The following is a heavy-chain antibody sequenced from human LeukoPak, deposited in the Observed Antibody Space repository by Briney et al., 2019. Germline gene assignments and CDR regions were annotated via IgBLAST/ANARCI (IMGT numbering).Heavy chain of an antibody. D-gene: IGHD6-13*01. CDR1: GFTFSIYS. Sequence: GGSLRLSCAASGFTFSIYSMNWVRQAPGKGLEWVSYISSSSSTIHYADSVKGRFTISRDNAKNSLYLQMNSLRDEDTAVYYCARLAAAGTGEDYWGQGTLVTVSS. J-gene: IGHJ4*02. CDR2: ISSSSSTI. CDR3: ARLAAAGTGEDY. V-gene: IGHV3-48*02.